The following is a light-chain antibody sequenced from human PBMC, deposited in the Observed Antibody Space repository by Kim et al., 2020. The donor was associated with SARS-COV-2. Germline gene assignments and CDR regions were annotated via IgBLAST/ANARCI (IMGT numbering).Light chain of an antibody. V-gene: IGKV1-12*01. J-gene: IGKJ4*01. CDR3: LQANSFPLI. CDR1: EGVGVS. Sequence: DIQMTQSPSSVSASVGDRVTITCRASEGVGVSLAWYLQKPGKAPNLLIFAASTLQTGVPSRFSGSGSGTLFTLTISSLQPEDFATYYCLQANSFPLIFAGGTKVDIK. CDR2: AAS.